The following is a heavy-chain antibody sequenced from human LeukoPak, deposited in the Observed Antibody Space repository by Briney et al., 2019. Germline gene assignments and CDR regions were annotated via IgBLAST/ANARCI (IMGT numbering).Heavy chain of an antibody. CDR1: GFTFSSHA. V-gene: IGHV3-23*01. CDR2: ISGSGGST. D-gene: IGHD2-15*01. Sequence: GGSLRLSCAASGFTFSSHAMSWVRQAPGKGLEWVSAISGSGGSTYYADSVKGRFTISRDNSKNTLYLQMNSLRAEDTAVYYCAKVKYIVVVVAASGNIDYWGQGTLVTVSS. CDR3: AKVKYIVVVVAASGNIDY. J-gene: IGHJ4*02.